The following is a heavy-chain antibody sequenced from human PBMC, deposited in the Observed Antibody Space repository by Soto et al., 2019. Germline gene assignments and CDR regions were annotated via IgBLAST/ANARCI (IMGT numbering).Heavy chain of an antibody. CDR2: INTYNGNT. J-gene: IGHJ6*02. CDR3: AMVDVYVTPSPQDV. D-gene: IGHD3-16*01. Sequence: QVQLVQSGAEVKNPGASVKVSCKASGYTFTRYGIGWARQAPGQGLEWMGWINTYNGNTNYAQNVQGRVTLTTDTXTXTXXXEXRXLXXXXTAIYYCAMVDVYVTPSPQDVWGQGTTVIVSS. CDR1: GYTFTRYG. V-gene: IGHV1-18*01.